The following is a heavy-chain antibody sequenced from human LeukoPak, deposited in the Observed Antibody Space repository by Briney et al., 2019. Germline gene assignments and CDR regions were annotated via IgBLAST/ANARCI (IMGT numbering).Heavy chain of an antibody. D-gene: IGHD3-22*01. CDR2: IYTSGST. Sequence: PSETLSLTCTVSGDSISSGDYYWSWFRQPAGKGLEWIGRIYTSGSTNYNPSLKSRVSLSVDTSGNQFSLKLSSLTAADTAVFYCASGTWGFYDTTVGVYWGQGTLVTVSS. J-gene: IGHJ4*02. CDR3: ASGTWGFYDTTVGVY. V-gene: IGHV4-61*02. CDR1: GDSISSGDYY.